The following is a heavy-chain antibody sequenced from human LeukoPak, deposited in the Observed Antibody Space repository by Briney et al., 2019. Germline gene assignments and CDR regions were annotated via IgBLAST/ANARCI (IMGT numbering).Heavy chain of an antibody. CDR2: ISWNSGSI. D-gene: IGHD2-2*02. CDR1: GFTFDDYA. V-gene: IGHV3-9*03. Sequence: GGSLRLSCAASGFTFDDYAMHWGRQAPRKGVAWVSGISWNSGSIGYADSVKGRFTISRDNAKNSLYLQMNSLRAEDMALYYCAKEACSSTSCYIDYWGQGTLVTVSS. CDR3: AKEACSSTSCYIDY. J-gene: IGHJ4*02.